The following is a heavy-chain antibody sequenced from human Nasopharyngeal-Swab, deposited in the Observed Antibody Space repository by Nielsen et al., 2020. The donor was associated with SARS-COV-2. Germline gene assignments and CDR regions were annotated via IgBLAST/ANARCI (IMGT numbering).Heavy chain of an antibody. J-gene: IGHJ6*03. Sequence: GESLKISCAASGFTFSSYSMDWVRQAPGKGLEWVSYISSSSSTIYYADSVKGRFTISRDNSKNTLYLQMSSLRAEDTAVYYCVKGSSSWYSDYYYMDVWGKGTTVTVSS. CDR2: ISSSSSTI. CDR1: GFTFSSYS. V-gene: IGHV3-48*01. D-gene: IGHD6-13*01. CDR3: VKGSSSWYSDYYYMDV.